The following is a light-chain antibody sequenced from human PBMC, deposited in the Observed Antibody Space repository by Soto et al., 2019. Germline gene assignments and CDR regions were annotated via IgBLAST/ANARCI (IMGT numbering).Light chain of an antibody. V-gene: IGLV4-69*01. CDR1: SGHNSYA. J-gene: IGLJ3*02. CDR3: QTWSTDIRV. CDR2: LNSDGSH. Sequence: QLVLTQPPSASASLGASVKLTCTLSSGHNSYAIAWHQQQPEKGPRYLMKLNSDGSHSKGDGIPDRFSGYSSGAERYLTISSLQSEDEADYYCQTWSTDIRVFGGGTKLTVL.